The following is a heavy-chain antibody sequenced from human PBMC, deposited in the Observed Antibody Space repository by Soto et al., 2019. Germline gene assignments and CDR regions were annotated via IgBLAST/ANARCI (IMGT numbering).Heavy chain of an antibody. CDR3: ARDLAKGGGSAGFDY. D-gene: IGHD1-26*01. J-gene: IGHJ4*02. CDR1: GYTFTVYY. CDR2: INPKSGGT. Sequence: QVQLVQSGAEVKKPGASVNVSCKASGYTFTVYYMHWVRQAPGQGPEWMGWINPKSGGTTYPQKFQGRVTMTWDTSISTAYMALTRLRSDDTAVYYCARDLAKGGGSAGFDYWGQGTLVTVSS. V-gene: IGHV1-2*02.